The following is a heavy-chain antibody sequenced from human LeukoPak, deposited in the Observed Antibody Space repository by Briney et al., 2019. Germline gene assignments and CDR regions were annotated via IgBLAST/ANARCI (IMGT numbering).Heavy chain of an antibody. CDR3: ARDFYGVDY. CDR2: ISDSGGST. Sequence: GGSLRLSCAASGFTFSNYAMSWVRQAPGQGLEWVSAISDSGGSTYYADSVKGRFTISRDDSKNTLYLHMNSLGADDTAVYYCARDFYGVDYWGQGALVTVSS. D-gene: IGHD2/OR15-2a*01. V-gene: IGHV3-23*01. CDR1: GFTFSNYA. J-gene: IGHJ4*02.